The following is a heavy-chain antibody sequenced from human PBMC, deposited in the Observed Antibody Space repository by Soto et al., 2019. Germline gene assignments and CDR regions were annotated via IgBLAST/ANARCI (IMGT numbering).Heavy chain of an antibody. CDR1: GCTFTSYG. J-gene: IGHJ6*02. CDR3: ARGDSSSWYLYTYYYGMDV. CDR2: ISAYNGNT. V-gene: IGHV1-18*04. D-gene: IGHD6-13*01. Sequence: GASVKVSCKASGCTFTSYGISWVRQAPGQGLEWMGWISAYNGNTNYAQKLQGRVTMTTDTSTSTAYMELRSLRSDDTAVYYCARGDSSSWYLYTYYYGMDVWGPGTTVTVSS.